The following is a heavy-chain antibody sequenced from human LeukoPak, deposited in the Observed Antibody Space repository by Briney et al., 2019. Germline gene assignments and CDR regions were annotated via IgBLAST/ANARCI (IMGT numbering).Heavy chain of an antibody. J-gene: IGHJ4*02. CDR3: ARDLPGLEWFGD. CDR2: LIGSGASA. D-gene: IGHD3-3*01. Sequence: GGSLRLSCAASGFTVSSNYMSWVRQAPGKGPEWVSSLIGSGASAYYADSVKGRFTISRDNSKDTLFLQMNSLRVDDTAVYYCARDLPGLEWFGDWGQGVLVAVSS. V-gene: IGHV3-23*01. CDR1: GFTVSSNY.